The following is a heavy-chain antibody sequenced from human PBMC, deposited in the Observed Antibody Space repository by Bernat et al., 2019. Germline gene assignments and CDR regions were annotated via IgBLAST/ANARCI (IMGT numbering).Heavy chain of an antibody. Sequence: EVQLVESGGGLVKSGGSLRLSCAASGFTFSSYSMNWVRQAPGKGLEWVSSISSSSSYIYYADSVKGRFTISRDNAKNSLYLQMNSLRAEDTAVYYCARWVGDGNFDYWGQGTLVTVSS. J-gene: IGHJ4*02. CDR2: ISSSSSYI. D-gene: IGHD3-16*01. V-gene: IGHV3-21*01. CDR3: ARWVGDGNFDY. CDR1: GFTFSSYS.